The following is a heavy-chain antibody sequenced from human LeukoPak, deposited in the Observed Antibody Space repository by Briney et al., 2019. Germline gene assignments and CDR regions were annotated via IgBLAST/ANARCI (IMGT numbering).Heavy chain of an antibody. CDR2: ISYDGSNK. CDR3: ARDFGEPDYYDSSGPTFFDY. J-gene: IGHJ4*02. V-gene: IGHV3-30*04. D-gene: IGHD3-22*01. Sequence: GGSLRLSCAASGFTFSSYAMHWVRQAPGKGLEWVAVISYDGSNKYYADSVKGRFTISRDNSKNTLYLQMNSLRAVDTAVYYCARDFGEPDYYDSSGPTFFDYWGQGTLVTVSS. CDR1: GFTFSSYA.